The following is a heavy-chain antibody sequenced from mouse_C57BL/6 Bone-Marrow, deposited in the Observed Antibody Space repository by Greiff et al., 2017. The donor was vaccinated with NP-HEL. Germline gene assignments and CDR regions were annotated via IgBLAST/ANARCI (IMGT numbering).Heavy chain of an antibody. Sequence: EVKLMESGGGLVQPGGSLSLSCAASGFTFTDYYMSWVRQPPGKALEWLGFIRNKANGYTTEYSASVKGRFTISRDNSQSILYLQMNALRAEDSATYYCARSPTVVPLFDYWGQGTTLTVSS. CDR2: IRNKANGYTT. D-gene: IGHD1-1*01. CDR3: ARSPTVVPLFDY. V-gene: IGHV7-3*01. J-gene: IGHJ2*01. CDR1: GFTFTDYY.